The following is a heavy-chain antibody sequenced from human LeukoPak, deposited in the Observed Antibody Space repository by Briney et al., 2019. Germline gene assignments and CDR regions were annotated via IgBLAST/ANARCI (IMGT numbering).Heavy chain of an antibody. D-gene: IGHD6-13*01. CDR2: ISSSSTI. CDR1: GFTFSSYS. Sequence: PGGSLRLSCAASGFTFSSYSMNWVRQAPGKGLEWVSYISSSSTIYYADSVKGRFTISRDNAKNSLYLQMNSLRAEDTAVYYCARGRFIEAGVDSWGQGTLVTVSS. CDR3: ARGRFIEAGVDS. J-gene: IGHJ4*02. V-gene: IGHV3-48*01.